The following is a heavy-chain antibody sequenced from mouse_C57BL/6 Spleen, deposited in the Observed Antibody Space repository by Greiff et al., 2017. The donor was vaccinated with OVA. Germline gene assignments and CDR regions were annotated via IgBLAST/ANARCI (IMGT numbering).Heavy chain of an antibody. J-gene: IGHJ2*01. CDR3: ARNYGSSYALDY. CDR2: ISSGSSPI. Sequence: EVKLVESGGGLVKPGGSLKLSCAASGFTFSDYGMHWVRQAPEKGLEWVAYISSGSSPIYYADTVKGRFTISRDNAKHTLFLQMTSLRSEDTAMYYCARNYGSSYALDYWGQGTTRTVSS. D-gene: IGHD1-1*01. CDR1: GFTFSDYG. V-gene: IGHV5-17*01.